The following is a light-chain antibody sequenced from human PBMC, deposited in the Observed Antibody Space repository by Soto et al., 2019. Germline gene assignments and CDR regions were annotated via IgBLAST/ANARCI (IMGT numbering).Light chain of an antibody. CDR3: QQYYTIPLT. CDR2: WAS. V-gene: IGKV4-1*01. CDR1: QSILYSSNNKSY. Sequence: DIVMTQSPDSLAVSLGERATINCKSSQSILYSSNNKSYLAWYQQKPGQSPKLLIYWASTRQSGVPERFSGSGSGTDFTLTISSLQAEDVAVYHCQQYYTIPLTFGGGTKVEIK. J-gene: IGKJ4*01.